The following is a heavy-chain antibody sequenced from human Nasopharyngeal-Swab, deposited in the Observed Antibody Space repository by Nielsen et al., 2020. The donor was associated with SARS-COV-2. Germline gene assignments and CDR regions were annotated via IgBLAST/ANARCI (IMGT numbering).Heavy chain of an antibody. Sequence: GASLQISCKGSGYSFTSYWIGWVRQMPGKGLEWMGIIYPGDSDTRYSPSFQGQVTISADKSISTAYLQWSSLQASDTAMYYCARRPEMATIRAFDIWGQGTMVTVSS. CDR3: ARRPEMATIRAFDI. V-gene: IGHV5-51*01. D-gene: IGHD5-24*01. J-gene: IGHJ3*02. CDR1: GYSFTSYW. CDR2: IYPGDSDT.